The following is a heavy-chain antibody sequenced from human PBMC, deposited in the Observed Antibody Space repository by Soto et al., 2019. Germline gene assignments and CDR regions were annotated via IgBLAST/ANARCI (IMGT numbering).Heavy chain of an antibody. CDR1: GFTFSSYA. CDR3: TKASPDRQHMDV. V-gene: IGHV3-30-3*01. D-gene: IGHD1-1*01. CDR2: ISYDGSNK. J-gene: IGHJ6*02. Sequence: PGGSLRLSCAASGFTFSSYAMHWVRQAPCKGLEWVAGISYDGSNKYYADSVKGRFTISRDNSKNTLYLQMTSLRAEDTALYYCTKASPDRQHMDVCGQGPTVTVSS.